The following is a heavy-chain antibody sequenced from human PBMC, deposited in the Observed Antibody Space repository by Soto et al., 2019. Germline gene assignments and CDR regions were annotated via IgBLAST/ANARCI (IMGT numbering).Heavy chain of an antibody. CDR2: ISGSGGNT. Sequence: EVQLLESGGGLVQPGGSLTPSCAASGFTFSSYAMSWVRQAPGKGLEWVSGISGSGGNTYYADSVKGRFTISRANSKNTLYLQLNTLRDEDTFVYYCANGREGFGNDAFDIWGQGTMVTVSS. J-gene: IGHJ3*02. D-gene: IGHD3-10*01. CDR3: ANGREGFGNDAFDI. CDR1: GFTFSSYA. V-gene: IGHV3-23*01.